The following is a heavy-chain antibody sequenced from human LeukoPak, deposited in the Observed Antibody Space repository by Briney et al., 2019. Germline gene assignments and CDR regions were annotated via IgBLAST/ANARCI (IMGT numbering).Heavy chain of an antibody. CDR1: GYNVTSYW. V-gene: IGHV5-51*01. CDR3: ARLNYYDATHNMDV. CDR2: FYPGDSDT. Sequence: GESLKISCKCSGYNVTSYWSGWVREMPGKGLEWMGIFYPGDSDTRYSPSFQGQVTISADKSISTAYLQWSSLKASDTAMYYCARLNYYDATHNMDVWGKGTTVTISS. J-gene: IGHJ6*03. D-gene: IGHD3-22*01.